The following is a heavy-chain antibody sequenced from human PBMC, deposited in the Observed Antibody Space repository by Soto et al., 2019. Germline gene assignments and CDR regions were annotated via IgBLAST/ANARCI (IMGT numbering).Heavy chain of an antibody. Sequence: PGGSLRLSCVASGFTVSGYWMSWVRQAPGEGLEWVARIKFDGSGIQYADSVKGRFSISRDNAGNSVYLQMNSLRAEDRAVYYCARDSGYSSVGSVNHYFDYWGQGALVPVSS. CDR1: GFTVSGYW. J-gene: IGHJ4*02. CDR2: IKFDGSGI. D-gene: IGHD5-12*01. CDR3: ARDSGYSSVGSVNHYFDY. V-gene: IGHV3-7*01.